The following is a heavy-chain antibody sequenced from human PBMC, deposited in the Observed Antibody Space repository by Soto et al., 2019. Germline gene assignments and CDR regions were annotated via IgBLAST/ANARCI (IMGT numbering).Heavy chain of an antibody. CDR3: ARAPGSGSYSSYYYYGMDV. CDR1: GCTFSSYA. Sequence: GASVKVSCKASGCTFSSYAISWVRQAPGQGLEWMGGIIPIFGTANYAQKFQGRVTITADESTSTAYMELSSLRSEDTAVYYCARAPGSGSYSSYYYYGMDVWGQGTTVTVSS. V-gene: IGHV1-69*13. J-gene: IGHJ6*02. D-gene: IGHD3-10*01. CDR2: IIPIFGTA.